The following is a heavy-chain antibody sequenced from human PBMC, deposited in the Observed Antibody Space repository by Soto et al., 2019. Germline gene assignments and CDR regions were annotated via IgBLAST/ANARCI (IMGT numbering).Heavy chain of an antibody. CDR1: GFTFSSYA. Sequence: PGGSLRLSCAASGFTFSSYAMSWVRQAPGKGLEWVSAISGSGGSTYYADSVKGRFTISRDNSKNTLYLQMNSLRAEDTAVYYCAKXRWGEMATMGSGSYFDYWGQGTLVTVSS. D-gene: IGHD5-12*01. CDR3: AKXRWGEMATMGSGSYFDY. J-gene: IGHJ4*02. V-gene: IGHV3-23*01. CDR2: ISGSGGST.